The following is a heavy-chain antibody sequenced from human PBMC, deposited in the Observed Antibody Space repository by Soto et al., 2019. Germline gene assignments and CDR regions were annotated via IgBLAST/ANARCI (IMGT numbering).Heavy chain of an antibody. V-gene: IGHV4-34*09. CDR1: GGSFSGYY. Sequence: SETLSLTCAVYGGSFSGYYWSWIRPPPGKGLEWIGYNYYSGSTYYNPSLKSRVTISVDTSKNQFSLKLSSVTAADTAVYYCARGGKTIAAAGTGRALWFDPWGQGTLVTVSS. CDR3: ARGGKTIAAAGTGRALWFDP. D-gene: IGHD6-13*01. J-gene: IGHJ5*02. CDR2: NYYSGST.